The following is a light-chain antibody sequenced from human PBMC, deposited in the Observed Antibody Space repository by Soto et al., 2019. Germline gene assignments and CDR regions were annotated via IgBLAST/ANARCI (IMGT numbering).Light chain of an antibody. CDR2: GAS. CDR3: QQYGSSRIT. CDR1: QSVRSD. J-gene: IGKJ5*01. V-gene: IGKV3-20*01. Sequence: VMTQSPDSLPVSLGERATLSCRASQSVRSDLAWYHQKPGQAPRLLIYGASSRATGIPDRFSGSGSGTDFTLTISRLEPEDFAVYYCQQYGSSRITFGQGTRREIK.